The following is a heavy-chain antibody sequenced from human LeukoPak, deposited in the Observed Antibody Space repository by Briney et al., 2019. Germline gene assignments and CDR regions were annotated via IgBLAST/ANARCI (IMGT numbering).Heavy chain of an antibody. CDR3: ATDMVRGVIIGPPINAFDI. CDR1: GGSISSSNW. J-gene: IGHJ3*02. Sequence: ASGTLSLTCAVSGGSISSSNWWSWVRQPPGKGLEWIGEIYHSGSTNYNPSLKSRVTISVDKSKNQFSLKLSSVTAADTAVYYCATDMVRGVIIGPPINAFDIWGQGTMVTVSS. D-gene: IGHD3-10*01. CDR2: IYHSGST. V-gene: IGHV4-4*02.